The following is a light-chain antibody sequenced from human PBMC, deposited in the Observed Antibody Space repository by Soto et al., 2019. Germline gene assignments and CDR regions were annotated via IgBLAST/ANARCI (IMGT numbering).Light chain of an antibody. J-gene: IGKJ4*01. CDR1: QSVSDY. CDR2: DTS. CDR3: QQRTMLT. Sequence: EIVLTQSPATLSLSPGARATLSCRASQSVSDYLAWYQQRPGQAPRLLIYDTSNRAAGIPARFSGSGSGTDFTLTISSLEPEDFAVYYCQQRTMLTFGGGTKVEIK. V-gene: IGKV3-11*01.